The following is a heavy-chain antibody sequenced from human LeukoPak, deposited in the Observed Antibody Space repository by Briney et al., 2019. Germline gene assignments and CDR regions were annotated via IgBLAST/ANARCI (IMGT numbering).Heavy chain of an antibody. V-gene: IGHV4-34*01. J-gene: IGHJ4*02. D-gene: IGHD1-26*01. CDR3: ARSPEGAGVRFVY. Sequence: SETLSLTCAVYGGSFRGYYWSWIRQPPGKGLEWIGEINHSGSTNYNPSLKSRVTISVDTSKNQFSLKLSSVTAADTAVYYCARSPEGAGVRFVYWDQGTLVTVSS. CDR1: GGSFRGYY. CDR2: INHSGST.